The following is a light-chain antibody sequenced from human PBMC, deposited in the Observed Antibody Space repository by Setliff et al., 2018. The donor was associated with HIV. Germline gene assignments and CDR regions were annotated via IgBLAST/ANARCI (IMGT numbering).Light chain of an antibody. V-gene: IGLV2-23*02. Sequence: QSALTQPASVSGSPGQSITISCTGTSSDVGSYNLVSWYQQHPDKAPKVMIYEVSKRPSGVSNRFSGSKSGNTASLTISGLQAEDEADYYCCSFAGSSTFYVFGTGTKGTVL. J-gene: IGLJ1*01. CDR3: CSFAGSSTFYV. CDR2: EVS. CDR1: SSDVGSYNL.